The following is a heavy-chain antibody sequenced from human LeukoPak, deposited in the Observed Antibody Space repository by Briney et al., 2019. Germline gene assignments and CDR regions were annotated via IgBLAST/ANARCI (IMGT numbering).Heavy chain of an antibody. CDR1: GYTFTGYY. V-gene: IGHV1-2*06. D-gene: IGHD1-7*01. CDR2: INPNSGGT. Sequence: ASVKVSCKASGYTFTGYYMHWVRQAPGQGLEWMGRINPNSGGTNYALKFQGRVTMTRDTSISTAYMELSRLRSDDTAVYYCAREMFKLELDYYYYMDVWGKGTTVTVSS. CDR3: AREMFKLELDYYYYMDV. J-gene: IGHJ6*03.